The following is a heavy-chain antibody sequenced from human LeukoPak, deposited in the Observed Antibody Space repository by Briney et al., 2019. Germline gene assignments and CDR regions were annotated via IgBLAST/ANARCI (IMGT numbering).Heavy chain of an antibody. CDR1: GGSMNSYY. V-gene: IGHV4-59*08. CDR3: ARHVWLQPFDY. CDR2: IYYSGST. D-gene: IGHD3-9*01. J-gene: IGHJ4*02. Sequence: ASETLSLTCSVSGGSMNSYYWSWIRQSPGKGLEWIGYIYYSGSTNYNPSLMSRVTISVDTSKNQFSLKLSSVTAADTAVYYCARHVWLQPFDYWGQGTLVTVSS.